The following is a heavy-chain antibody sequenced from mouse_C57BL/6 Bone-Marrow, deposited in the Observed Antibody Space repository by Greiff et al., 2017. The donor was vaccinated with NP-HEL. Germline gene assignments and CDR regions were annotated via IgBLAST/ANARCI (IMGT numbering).Heavy chain of an antibody. Sequence: EVHLVESGGGLVQPGGSLKLSCAASGFTFSDYYMYWVRQTPEKRLEWVAYISNGGGSTYYPDTVQGGFTISRDNAKNTLYLQRSRLKSEDTAMYYCARQELLAMDYWGQGTSVTVSS. V-gene: IGHV5-12*01. CDR2: ISNGGGST. J-gene: IGHJ4*01. CDR3: ARQELLAMDY. CDR1: GFTFSDYY. D-gene: IGHD2-1*01.